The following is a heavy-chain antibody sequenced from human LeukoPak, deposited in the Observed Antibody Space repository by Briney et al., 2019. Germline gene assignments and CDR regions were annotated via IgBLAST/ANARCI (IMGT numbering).Heavy chain of an antibody. CDR3: ARVVVPAAIAYFQH. CDR1: GYTFTGYY. J-gene: IGHJ1*01. D-gene: IGHD2-2*02. Sequence: ASVKVSCKASGYTFTGYYMHWVRQAPGQGLEWMGWINPNSGGTNYAQKFQGRVTMTRDTSISTAYMELSRLRSDDTAVYYCARVVVPAAIAYFQHWGQGTLVTVSS. CDR2: INPNSGGT. V-gene: IGHV1-2*02.